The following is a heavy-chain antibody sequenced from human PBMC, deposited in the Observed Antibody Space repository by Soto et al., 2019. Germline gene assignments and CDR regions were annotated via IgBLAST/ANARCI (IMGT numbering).Heavy chain of an antibody. V-gene: IGHV3-23*01. Sequence: GGSLRLSCAASGFTFSSYAMSWVRQAPGKGLEWVSAISGSGGSTYYADSVKGRFTISRDNSKNTLYLQMNSLRAEDTAVYYCAKGSFLGGSQYYYDSSGNWLDYWGQGTLVTVSS. D-gene: IGHD3-22*01. CDR3: AKGSFLGGSQYYYDSSGNWLDY. CDR2: ISGSGGST. J-gene: IGHJ4*02. CDR1: GFTFSSYA.